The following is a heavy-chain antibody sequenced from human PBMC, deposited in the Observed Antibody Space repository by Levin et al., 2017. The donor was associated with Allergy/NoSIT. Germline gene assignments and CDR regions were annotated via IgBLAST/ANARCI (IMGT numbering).Heavy chain of an antibody. CDR2: IYPGDSDT. CDR1: GYSFTSYW. Sequence: GESLKISCQGSGYSFTSYWIGWVRQMPGKGLEWMGIIYPGDSDTRYSPSFQGQVTISADKSISTAYLQWSSLKASDTAMYYCARHLSKNNWNHDAFDIWGQGTMVTVSS. V-gene: IGHV5-51*01. J-gene: IGHJ3*02. CDR3: ARHLSKNNWNHDAFDI. D-gene: IGHD1-1*01.